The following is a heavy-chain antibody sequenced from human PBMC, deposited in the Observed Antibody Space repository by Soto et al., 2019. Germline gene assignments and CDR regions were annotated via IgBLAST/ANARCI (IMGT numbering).Heavy chain of an antibody. Sequence: QVQLVQSGAEVKKPGASVTVSCKASGYTFTTYGVSWVRQAPGQGLEWLGWINGYNGNAKYAENLQGRVSMTTDTSTTTAYMELRSLRSDDTAVYYCARMGDVTYYYYVMDVWGQGTTVTVSS. CDR1: GYTFTTYG. J-gene: IGHJ6*02. CDR2: INGYNGNA. CDR3: ARMGDVTYYYYVMDV. V-gene: IGHV1-18*01. D-gene: IGHD3-16*01.